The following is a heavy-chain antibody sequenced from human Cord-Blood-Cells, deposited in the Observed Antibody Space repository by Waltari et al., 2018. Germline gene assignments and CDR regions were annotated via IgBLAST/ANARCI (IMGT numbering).Heavy chain of an antibody. V-gene: IGHV4-39*07. CDR3: ARRHYGSGSYDY. J-gene: IGHJ4*02. D-gene: IGHD3-10*01. CDR1: GGSISSSSHY. CDR2: IYYSGST. Sequence: QLQLQESGPGLVKPSETLSLTCTVSGGSISSSSHYWGWIRQPPGKGLEWIGSIYYSGSTYYNPSLKSRVTISVDTSKNQFSLKLSSVTAADTAVYYCARRHYGSGSYDYWGQGTLVTVSS.